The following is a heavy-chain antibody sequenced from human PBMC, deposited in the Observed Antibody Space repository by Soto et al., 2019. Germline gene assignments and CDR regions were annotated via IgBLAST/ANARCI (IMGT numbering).Heavy chain of an antibody. Sequence: GGSLRLSCAASGFTFSSYAMSWVRQAPGKGLEWVSAISGSGGSTYYADSVKGRFTISRDNSKNTLYLQMNSLRAEDTAVYYCAKDRWFGELSHYFDYWGQGTLVTVSS. D-gene: IGHD3-10*01. CDR2: ISGSGGST. J-gene: IGHJ4*02. CDR3: AKDRWFGELSHYFDY. V-gene: IGHV3-23*01. CDR1: GFTFSSYA.